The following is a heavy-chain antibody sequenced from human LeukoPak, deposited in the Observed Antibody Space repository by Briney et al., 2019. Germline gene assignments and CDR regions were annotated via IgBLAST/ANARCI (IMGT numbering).Heavy chain of an antibody. D-gene: IGHD1-1*01. CDR1: GGTFSSYA. CDR3: ARSAQLERLVWFDP. Sequence: SVKVSCKASGGTFSSYAISWVRQAPGQGLEWMGGIIPIFGTANYAQKFQGRVTITADESTSTAYMELSSLRSEDTAVYYCARSAQLERLVWFDPWGQGTLVTVFS. CDR2: IIPIFGTA. J-gene: IGHJ5*02. V-gene: IGHV1-69*13.